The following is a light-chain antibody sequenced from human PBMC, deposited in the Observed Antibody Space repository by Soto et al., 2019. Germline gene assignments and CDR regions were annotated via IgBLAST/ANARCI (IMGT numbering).Light chain of an antibody. CDR2: EVS. Sequence: QSVLTQPPSASGSPGQSVTISCTGTSSDVGAYNYVSWYQQHPGKAPKLMIYEVSKRPSGVPDRFSGSKSGNTASLTVSGLQAEDETDYYCSSYAGINTYVFGTGTKVTVL. CDR3: SSYAGINTYV. V-gene: IGLV2-8*01. J-gene: IGLJ1*01. CDR1: SSDVGAYNY.